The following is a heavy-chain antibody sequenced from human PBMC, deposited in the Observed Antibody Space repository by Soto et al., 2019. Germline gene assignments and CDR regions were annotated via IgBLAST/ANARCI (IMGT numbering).Heavy chain of an antibody. CDR3: AASSSGFYRAFDY. Sequence: QMQLVQSGPEVKEPGASVKVSCKASGSAFTTTGVQWVRQARGKRPEWIGWILVGSRDTNYAQKFQGRVTITRDLSTSTVYMELTSLRSDDTAVYYCAASSSGFYRAFDYWGQGTLVAVSS. V-gene: IGHV1-58*01. J-gene: IGHJ4*02. CDR2: ILVGSRDT. CDR1: GSAFTTTG. D-gene: IGHD3-22*01.